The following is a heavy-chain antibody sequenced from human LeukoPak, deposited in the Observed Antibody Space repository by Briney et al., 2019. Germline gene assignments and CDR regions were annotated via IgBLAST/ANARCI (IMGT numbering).Heavy chain of an antibody. CDR3: ARGDGHDFWSGYYRGPFDY. CDR1: GYTFTSYY. V-gene: IGHV1-46*01. D-gene: IGHD3-3*01. Sequence: ASVKASCKASGYTFTSYYMHWVRQAPGQGLEWMGIINPSGGSTSYAQKFQGRVTMTRDTSTSTVYMELSSLRSEDTAVYYCARGDGHDFWSGYYRGPFDYWGQGTLVTVSS. J-gene: IGHJ4*02. CDR2: INPSGGST.